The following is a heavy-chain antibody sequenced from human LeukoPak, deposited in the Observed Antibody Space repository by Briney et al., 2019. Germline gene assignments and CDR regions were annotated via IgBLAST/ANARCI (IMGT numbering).Heavy chain of an antibody. V-gene: IGHV3-23*01. J-gene: IGHJ4*02. CDR2: ISSSGGST. CDR1: GFTFSSYA. Sequence: PGGSLRLSCAASGFTFSSYAMSWVRQAPGKGLEWVSAISSSGGSTYYADSVKGRFTIPRDNSKNTLYLQMNSLRAEDTAVYYCAKDRRPTTVITYPSYWGQGTLVTVSS. CDR3: AKDRRPTTVITYPSY. D-gene: IGHD4-11*01.